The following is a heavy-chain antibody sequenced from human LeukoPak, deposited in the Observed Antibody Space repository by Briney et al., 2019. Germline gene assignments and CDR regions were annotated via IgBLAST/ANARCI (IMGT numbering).Heavy chain of an antibody. CDR2: IYSGGST. CDR1: GFTVSSNY. V-gene: IGHV3-66*01. CDR3: ARAGCSSTSCYP. D-gene: IGHD2-2*01. J-gene: IGHJ5*02. Sequence: GGSLRLSCAASGFTVSSNYMSWVRQAPGKGLEWVSVIYSGGSTYYADSVKGRSTISRDNSKNTLYLQMNSLRAEGTAVYYCARAGCSSTSCYPWGQGTLVTVSS.